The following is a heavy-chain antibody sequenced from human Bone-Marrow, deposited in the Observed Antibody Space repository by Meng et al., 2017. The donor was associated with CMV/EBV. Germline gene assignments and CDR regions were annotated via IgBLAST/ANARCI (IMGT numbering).Heavy chain of an antibody. CDR1: GFTFSSYA. J-gene: IGHJ4*02. CDR3: ARGYNVFDS. D-gene: IGHD5-24*01. V-gene: IGHV3-23*01. CDR2: IGGSGSVR. Sequence: LSFAASGFTFSSYAMTWVRLAPGKGLEWVSGIGGSGSVRNYADSVKGRFAISRDNSKNTLYLQMGDLRAEDTATYYCARGYNVFDSWGQGTLVTVSS.